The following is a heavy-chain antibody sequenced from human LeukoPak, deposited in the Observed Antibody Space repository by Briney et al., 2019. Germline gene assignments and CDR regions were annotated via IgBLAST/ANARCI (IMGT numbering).Heavy chain of an antibody. CDR2: IYSSRTVL. J-gene: IGHJ4*02. Sequence: GGSLRLSCAASGFTLSDYYMSWLRQTPGKGRECVSYIYSSRTVLYNADSVKGRFTISRDNAKNSLFLQMNSLRVEDTAVYFCTREPDRSSKVDYWGQGTLVTVSS. CDR3: TREPDRSSKVDY. CDR1: GFTLSDYY. D-gene: IGHD3-22*01. V-gene: IGHV3-11*01.